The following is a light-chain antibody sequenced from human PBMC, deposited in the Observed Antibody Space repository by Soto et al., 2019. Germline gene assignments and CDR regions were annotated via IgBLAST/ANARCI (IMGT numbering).Light chain of an antibody. J-gene: IGKJ1*01. CDR2: GAS. CDR3: QQYNNWPPWT. V-gene: IGKV3-15*01. Sequence: EIVMTQSPATLSASPGERATLSCRASQSVSSNLAWYQQKAGQAPRLLIYGASTRATGIPARFSGSGSGTEFTLTISSLQPEDFAVYYCQQYNNWPPWTFGQGTKVDIK. CDR1: QSVSSN.